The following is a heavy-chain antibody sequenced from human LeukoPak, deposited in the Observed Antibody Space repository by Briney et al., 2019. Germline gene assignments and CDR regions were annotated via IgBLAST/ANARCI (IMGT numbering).Heavy chain of an antibody. V-gene: IGHV3-30-3*02. D-gene: IGHD1-26*01. CDR1: GFTFSSYA. CDR2: ISYDGSNK. Sequence: PGRSLRLSCAASGFTFSSYAMHWVRQAPGKGLEWVAVISYDGSNKYYADSVKGRFTISRDNSKNTVDLQMNSLSAEDTAIYYCAKKYSGSYLSDFDSWGQGTLVTVSS. J-gene: IGHJ4*02. CDR3: AKKYSGSYLSDFDS.